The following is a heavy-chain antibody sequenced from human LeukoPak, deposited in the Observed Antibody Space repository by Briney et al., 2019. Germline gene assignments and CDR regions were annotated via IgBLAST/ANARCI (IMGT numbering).Heavy chain of an antibody. D-gene: IGHD3-10*01. CDR2: IYSGGST. CDR3: ARVLGYYGSGSYYTGGFDY. CDR1: GFTVSSNY. V-gene: IGHV3-66*01. J-gene: IGHJ4*02. Sequence: GGSLRLSCAASGFTVSSNYMSWVRQAPGKGLEWVSVIYSGGSTYYADSVKGRFTISRDNSKNTLYLQMNSLRAEDTAVYYCARVLGYYGSGSYYTGGFDYWGQGTLVTVSS.